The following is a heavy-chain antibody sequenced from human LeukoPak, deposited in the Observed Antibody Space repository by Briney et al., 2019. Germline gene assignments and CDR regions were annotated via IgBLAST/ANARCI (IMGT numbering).Heavy chain of an antibody. Sequence: SETLSLTCTVSGGSISSYYWSWIRQPPGKGLEWIGYIYYSGSTYYNPSLKSRVTISVDTSKNQFSLKLSSVTAADTAVYYCARVLRGYSGYEFRDYWGQGTLVTVSS. V-gene: IGHV4-59*08. CDR3: ARVLRGYSGYEFRDY. D-gene: IGHD5-12*01. CDR1: GGSISSYY. J-gene: IGHJ4*02. CDR2: IYYSGST.